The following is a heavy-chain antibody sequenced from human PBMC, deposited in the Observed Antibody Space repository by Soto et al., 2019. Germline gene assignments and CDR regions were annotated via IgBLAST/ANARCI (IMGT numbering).Heavy chain of an antibody. CDR1: GFTFSSYA. Sequence: HPGGSLRLSCAASGFTFSSYAMSWVRQAPGKGLEWVSAISGSGGSTYYADSVKGRFTISRDNSKNTLYLQMNSLRAEDTAVYYCAKDNFRTKGFDIWGQGTMVTVSS. CDR3: AKDNFRTKGFDI. V-gene: IGHV3-23*01. J-gene: IGHJ3*02. D-gene: IGHD3-3*01. CDR2: ISGSGGST.